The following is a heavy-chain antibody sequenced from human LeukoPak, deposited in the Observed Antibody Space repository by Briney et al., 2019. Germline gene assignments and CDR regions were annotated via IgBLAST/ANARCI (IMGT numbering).Heavy chain of an antibody. J-gene: IGHJ6*02. CDR2: ISSSGSTI. D-gene: IGHD2-2*01. V-gene: IGHV3-11*01. CDR3: ARAGIVVVPAALDYGMDV. CDR1: GFTFSDYY. Sequence: VGSLRLSCAASGFTFSDYYMSWIRQAPGKGLEWVSYISSSGSTIYYADSVKGRFTISRDNAKNSLYLQMNSLRAEDTAVYYCARAGIVVVPAALDYGMDVWGQGTTVTVSS.